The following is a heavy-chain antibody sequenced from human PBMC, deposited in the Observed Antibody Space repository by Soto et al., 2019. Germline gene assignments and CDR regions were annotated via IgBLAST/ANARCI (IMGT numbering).Heavy chain of an antibody. V-gene: IGHV1-2*04. CDR3: ARSHERQAEYFKH. CDR1: GYTFTGYY. CDR2: INPNSGGT. J-gene: IGHJ1*01. Sequence: ASVKVSCKASGYTFTGYYMHWVRQAPGQGLEWMGWINPNSGGTNYAQKFQGWVTMTRDTSISTAYMELSRLRSDDTAVYYCARSHERQAEYFKHWGQGTLVTVSS.